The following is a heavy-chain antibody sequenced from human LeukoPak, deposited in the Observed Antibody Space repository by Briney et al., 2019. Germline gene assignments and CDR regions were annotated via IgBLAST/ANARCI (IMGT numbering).Heavy chain of an antibody. CDR3: ARETAFRIAAAGTHPDYYYYYMDV. CDR1: GFTFSSYS. J-gene: IGHJ6*03. V-gene: IGHV3-21*01. D-gene: IGHD6-13*01. CDR2: ISSSSSYI. Sequence: PGGSLRLSCAASGFTFSSYSMNWVRQAPGKGLEWVSSISSSSSYIYYADSVKGRFTISRDNAKNSLYLQMNSLRAEDTAVYYCARETAFRIAAAGTHPDYYYYYMDVWGKGTTVTISS.